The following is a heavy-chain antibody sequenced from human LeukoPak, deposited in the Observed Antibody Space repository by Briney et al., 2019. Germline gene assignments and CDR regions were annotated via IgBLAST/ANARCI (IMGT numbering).Heavy chain of an antibody. J-gene: IGHJ4*02. CDR1: GGSISSSSYY. CDR3: ARAERRPLDTGMVEVFDH. V-gene: IGHV4-39*01. Sequence: SETLSLTCTVSGGSISSSSYYWGWIRQPPGKGLEWIGSIYYSGSTYYNPSLKSRVTISVDTSKNQFSLKLSSVTAADTAGYYCARAERRPLDTGMVEVFDHWGQGTLVTVSS. CDR2: IYYSGST. D-gene: IGHD5-18*01.